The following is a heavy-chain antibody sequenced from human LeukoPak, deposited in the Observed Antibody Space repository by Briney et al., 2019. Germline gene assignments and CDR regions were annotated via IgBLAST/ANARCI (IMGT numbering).Heavy chain of an antibody. J-gene: IGHJ3*02. V-gene: IGHV3-15*01. CDR2: IKSKTDGGTT. Sequence: GGSLRLSCAASGFTFSNAWMSWVRQAPGKGLEWVGRIKSKTDGGTTDYAAPVKGRFTISRDDSKNTLYLQMNSLKTEDTAVYYCTLPLYDILTGLNHDAFDIWGQGTMVTVSS. CDR1: GFTFSNAW. CDR3: TLPLYDILTGLNHDAFDI. D-gene: IGHD3-9*01.